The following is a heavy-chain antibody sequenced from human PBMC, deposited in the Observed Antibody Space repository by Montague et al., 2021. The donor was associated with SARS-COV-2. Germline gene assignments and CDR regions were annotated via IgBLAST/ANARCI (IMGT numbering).Heavy chain of an antibody. Sequence: SETLSLTCAVYSGSFSDYYWTWIRQSPGKGLEWIGEINHTGSATYNPSLKGRATLSRDTSKNQFSLKLQSVTPAYTAVYYCARGQVTVSGVLIFIPAAGHLDVWGQGTSGTVSS. CDR1: SGSFSDYY. CDR3: ARGQVTVSGVLIFIPAAGHLDV. D-gene: IGHD3-3*01. V-gene: IGHV4-34*01. CDR2: INHTGSA. J-gene: IGHJ3*01.